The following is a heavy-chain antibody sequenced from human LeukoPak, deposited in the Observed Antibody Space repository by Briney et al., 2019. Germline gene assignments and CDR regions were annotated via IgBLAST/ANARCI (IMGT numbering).Heavy chain of an antibody. CDR1: GFTFGTYA. J-gene: IGHJ4*02. V-gene: IGHV3-23*01. CDR2: IIGNAATI. D-gene: IGHD3-3*01. Sequence: PGGSLRLSCTASGFTFGTYAMNWVRQAPGKGLQWVALIIGNAATIAYADSVRGRFTNSRDNSKNTLYLQMNSLRVEDTAVYYCVKDRTPDGYYSVDYWGQGILVTVSS. CDR3: VKDRTPDGYYSVDY.